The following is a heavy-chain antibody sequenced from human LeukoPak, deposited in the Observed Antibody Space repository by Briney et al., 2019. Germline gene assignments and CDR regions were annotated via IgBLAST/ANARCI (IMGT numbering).Heavy chain of an antibody. D-gene: IGHD1-26*01. Sequence: SETLSLTCGVYGGSFSGYYWNWIRQSPGKGLEWIGEINHSGSTNYNPSLKSRVTISLDTSKNQFSLKLSSVTAADTAVYYCARGKWELESGEAFDIWGQGTMVTVSS. J-gene: IGHJ3*02. V-gene: IGHV4-34*01. CDR2: INHSGST. CDR3: ARGKWELESGEAFDI. CDR1: GGSFSGYY.